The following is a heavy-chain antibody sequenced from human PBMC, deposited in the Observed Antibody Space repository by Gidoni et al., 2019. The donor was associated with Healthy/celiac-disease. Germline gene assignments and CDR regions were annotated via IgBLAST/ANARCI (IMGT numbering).Heavy chain of an antibody. V-gene: IGHV3-49*05. D-gene: IGHD6-13*01. CDR1: GFTFGDYA. CDR3: TRLGYSSPNEGFDY. J-gene: IGHJ4*02. CDR2: IRSKAYGGTT. Sequence: EVQLVESGGGLVKPGRSLRLSCTASGFTFGDYAMSWFRQAPGKGLEWVGFIRSKAYGGTTEYAASVKGRFTISRDDSKSIAYLQMNSLKTEDTAVYYCTRLGYSSPNEGFDYWGQGTLVTVSS.